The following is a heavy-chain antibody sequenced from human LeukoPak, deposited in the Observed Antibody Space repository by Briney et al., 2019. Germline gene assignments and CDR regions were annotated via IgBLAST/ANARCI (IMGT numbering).Heavy chain of an antibody. D-gene: IGHD3-9*01. Sequence: SETLSLTCAVYGGSFSGYYWSWLRQPPGKGLEWIGEINHSGSTNYHPPLKGRVTISVDTSKNQFSLKLSSGTAADTAVYYCARGAKYYILTDRPHGTLDYWGQGTLVTVSA. V-gene: IGHV4-34*01. J-gene: IGHJ4*02. CDR3: ARGAKYYILTDRPHGTLDY. CDR2: INHSGST. CDR1: GGSFSGYY.